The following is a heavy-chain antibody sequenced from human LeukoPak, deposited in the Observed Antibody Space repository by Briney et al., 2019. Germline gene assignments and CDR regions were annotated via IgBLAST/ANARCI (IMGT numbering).Heavy chain of an antibody. V-gene: IGHV4-59*08. CDR1: GGSISSYY. CDR3: ARRLATTVTDAFDI. D-gene: IGHD4-17*01. Sequence: PSETLSLTCTVSGGSISSYYWSWIRQPPGKGLEWIGYIYYTGSTNYNPSLKSRVTMSVDTSKNQFSLKQSSVTAADTAVYYCARRLATTVTDAFDIWGQGTMVTVS. CDR2: IYYTGST. J-gene: IGHJ3*02.